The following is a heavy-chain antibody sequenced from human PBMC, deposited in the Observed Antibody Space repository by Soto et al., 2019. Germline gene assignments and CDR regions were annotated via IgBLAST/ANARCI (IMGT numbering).Heavy chain of an antibody. CDR2: IYYSGST. Sequence: PSETLSLTCTVSGGSISSYYWSWIRQPPGRGLEWIGYIYYSGSTNYNPSLKSRVTISVDTSKNQFSLKLSSVTAADTAVYYCARFDYYDSSSYLDFGPKWGQG. D-gene: IGHD3-22*01. J-gene: IGHJ1*01. CDR1: GGSISSYY. CDR3: ARFDYYDSSSYLDFGPK. V-gene: IGHV4-59*01.